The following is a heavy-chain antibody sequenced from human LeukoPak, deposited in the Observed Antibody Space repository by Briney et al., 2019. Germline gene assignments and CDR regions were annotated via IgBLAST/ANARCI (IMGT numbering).Heavy chain of an antibody. Sequence: ASVKVSCKASGYTFTGYYMHWVRQAPGQGLEWMGWINPNSGGTNYAQKLQGRVTMTTDTSTSTAYMELRSLRSDDTAVYYCARDPVTYYYDSSGYPEPYFDYWGQGTLVTVSS. D-gene: IGHD3-22*01. CDR2: INPNSGGT. CDR3: ARDPVTYYYDSSGYPEPYFDY. J-gene: IGHJ4*02. CDR1: GYTFTGYY. V-gene: IGHV1-2*02.